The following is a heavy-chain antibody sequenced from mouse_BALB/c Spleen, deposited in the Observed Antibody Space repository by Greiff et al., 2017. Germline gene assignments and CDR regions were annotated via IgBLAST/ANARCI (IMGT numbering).Heavy chain of an antibody. J-gene: IGHJ3*01. CDR3: ARDRYYGSSYPAWFAY. CDR1: GYSITSGYY. V-gene: IGHV3-6*02. D-gene: IGHD1-1*01. Sequence: ESGPGLVKPSQSLSLTCSVTGYSITSGYYWNWIRQFPGNKLEWMGYISYDGSNNYNPSLKNRISITRDTSKNQFFLKLNSVTTEDTATYYCARDRYYGSSYPAWFAYWGQGTLVTVSA. CDR2: ISYDGSN.